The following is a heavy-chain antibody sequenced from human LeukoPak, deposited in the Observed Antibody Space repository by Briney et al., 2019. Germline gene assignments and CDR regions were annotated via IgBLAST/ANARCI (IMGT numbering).Heavy chain of an antibody. Sequence: GASVKVSCKASGGTFSSYAISWARQAPGQGLEWMGGIIPIFGTANYAQKFQGRVTITADESTSTAYMELSSLRSEDTAVYYCAREREGSGWHGADYWGQGTLVTVSS. J-gene: IGHJ4*02. CDR3: AREREGSGWHGADY. V-gene: IGHV1-69*01. CDR1: GGTFSSYA. D-gene: IGHD6-19*01. CDR2: IIPIFGTA.